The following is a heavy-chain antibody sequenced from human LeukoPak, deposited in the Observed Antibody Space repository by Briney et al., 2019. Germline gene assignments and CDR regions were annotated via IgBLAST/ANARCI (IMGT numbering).Heavy chain of an antibody. V-gene: IGHV3-23*01. J-gene: IGHJ4*02. CDR1: GFTFDTYA. CDR3: AKYCGGDCFLNFDC. Sequence: GGALRLSCASSGFTFDTYAMTGLRQAPGRGVEGVKVFGRTGYDIHYADSVKGRFTIYRDNSQNTLYLQRNGLRAEDTAVYYCAKYCGGDCFLNFDCWGEGSLVTVSS. CDR2: FGRTGYDI. D-gene: IGHD2-21*02.